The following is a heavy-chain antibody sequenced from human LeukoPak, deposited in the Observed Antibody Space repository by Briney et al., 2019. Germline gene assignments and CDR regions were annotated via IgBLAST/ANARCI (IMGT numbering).Heavy chain of an antibody. V-gene: IGHV4-34*01. CDR3: ARDSYSSSWYNWFDP. Sequence: SETLSLTCAVYGGSFSGYYWSWIRQPPGKGLEWIGEINHSGSTNYNPSLKSRVTISVNTSKNQFSLKLSSVTAADTAVYYCARDSYSSSWYNWFDPWGQGTLVTVSS. CDR1: GGSFSGYY. CDR2: INHSGST. D-gene: IGHD6-13*01. J-gene: IGHJ5*02.